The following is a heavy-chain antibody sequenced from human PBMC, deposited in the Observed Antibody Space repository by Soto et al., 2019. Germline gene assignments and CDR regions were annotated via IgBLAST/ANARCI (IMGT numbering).Heavy chain of an antibody. CDR1: GGSISSGTSY. CDR2: IYYTGTT. CDR3: ARGLGFGGTIFGVGGYYYMDV. J-gene: IGHJ6*03. D-gene: IGHD3-3*01. Sequence: PSETLSLTCNVSGGSISSGTSYWTWIRQHPGEGLERIGYIYYTGTTNYNPSLKSRVTISVDTSKNQFSLKLSSVTAADTAVYYCARGLGFGGTIFGVGGYYYMDVWGKGTTVTVSS. V-gene: IGHV4-61*01.